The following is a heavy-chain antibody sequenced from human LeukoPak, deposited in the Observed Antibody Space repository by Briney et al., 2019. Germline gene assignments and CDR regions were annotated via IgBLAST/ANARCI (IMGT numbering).Heavy chain of an antibody. D-gene: IGHD4-17*01. V-gene: IGHV3-21*01. CDR2: ISSSSSSI. J-gene: IGHJ3*02. Sequence: GGSLRLSCAASGFTFSGYSMNWVRQAPGKGLEWVSSISSSSSSIYYADSLKGRFTISRDNAKNSLYLQMNSLRAEDTAVYYCARDGEGPSTVTGLDAFDIWGQGTMVTVSS. CDR3: ARDGEGPSTVTGLDAFDI. CDR1: GFTFSGYS.